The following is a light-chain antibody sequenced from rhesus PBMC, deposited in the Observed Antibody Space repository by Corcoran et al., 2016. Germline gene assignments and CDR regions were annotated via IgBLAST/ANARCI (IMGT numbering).Light chain of an antibody. J-gene: IGLJ1*01. CDR1: SSDIGGYNY. CDR2: GVS. V-gene: IGLV2S7*01. CDR3: CSYTTSSTYI. Sequence: QSAPTQPPSVSGSPGQSVTISCTGTSSDIGGYNYVSWYQQHPGKAPKLMIYGVSNRPSGVSERFSGSKSGNTASLTISGLQAEDEAAYYCCSYTTSSTYIFGAGTRLTVL.